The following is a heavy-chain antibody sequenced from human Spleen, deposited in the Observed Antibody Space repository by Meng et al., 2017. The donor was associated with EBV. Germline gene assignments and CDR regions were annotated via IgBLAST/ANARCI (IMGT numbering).Heavy chain of an antibody. J-gene: IGHJ4*02. CDR1: GYTFTDYY. D-gene: IGHD5-12*01. CDR3: ARARSGGYDLYFDF. Sequence: VQLVQSGSEVKKPGASVKVSCKASGYTFTDYYMHSVRQAPAQGLEWMGRINTHSGDTSYAQNFQVRVTMTRDTSISTAYMELSGLRSGDTAVYFCARARSGGYDLYFDFWGQGTLVTVSS. V-gene: IGHV1-2*06. CDR2: INTHSGDT.